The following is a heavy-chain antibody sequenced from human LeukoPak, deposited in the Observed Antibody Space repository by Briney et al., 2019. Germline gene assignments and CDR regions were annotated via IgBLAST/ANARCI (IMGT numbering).Heavy chain of an antibody. J-gene: IGHJ4*02. CDR1: GGSFSGYY. CDR3: ASIAGDSSSWYRAYYFDY. V-gene: IGHV4-34*01. CDR2: INHSGST. D-gene: IGHD6-13*01. Sequence: SETLSLTCAIYGGSFSGYYWSWIRQPPGKGLEWIGEINHSGSTNYNPSLKSRVTISVDTSKNQFSLKLSSVTAADTAVYYCASIAGDSSSWYRAYYFDYWGQGTLVTVSS.